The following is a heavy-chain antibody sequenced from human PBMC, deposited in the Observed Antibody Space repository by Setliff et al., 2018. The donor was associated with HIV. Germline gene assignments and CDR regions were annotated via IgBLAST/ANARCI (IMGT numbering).Heavy chain of an antibody. D-gene: IGHD2-2*01. CDR2: IWDDGDNE. CDR1: GFTFSSYS. CDR3: ARAGEYRFDY. V-gene: IGHV3-33*08. Sequence: GGSLRLSCAASGFTFSSYSMNWVRQAPGKGLDWVAVIWDDGDNEYYADSVKGRFTISRDNSKNTLYLQMNSLRVDDTAVYYCARAGEYRFDYWGQGTLVTVSS. J-gene: IGHJ4*02.